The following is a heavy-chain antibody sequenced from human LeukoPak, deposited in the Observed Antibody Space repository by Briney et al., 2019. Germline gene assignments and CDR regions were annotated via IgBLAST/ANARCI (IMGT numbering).Heavy chain of an antibody. D-gene: IGHD5-12*01. V-gene: IGHV1-69*06. CDR2: IIPIFGTA. CDR3: ARDQGYGGIDY. J-gene: IGHJ4*01. CDR1: GGTFSSYA. Sequence: SVNVSCKASGGTFSSYAISWVRQAPGQGLEWMGGIIPIFGTANYAQKLQGRATITADKSTSTAYMELSSLRSEDTAVYYCARDQGYGGIDYWGQGTLVTVSS.